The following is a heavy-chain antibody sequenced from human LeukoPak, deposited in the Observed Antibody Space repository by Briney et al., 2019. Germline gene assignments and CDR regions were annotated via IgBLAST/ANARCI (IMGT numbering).Heavy chain of an antibody. V-gene: IGHV4-59*08. CDR3: ARHVSGTGDSNWYFDL. J-gene: IGHJ2*01. CDR1: GGSISSYY. CDR2: IYYSGST. D-gene: IGHD4-17*01. Sequence: SETLSLTCTVSGGSISSYYWSWIRQPPGKGLEWIRYIYYSGSTNYNPSLKSRVTISVDTSKNQFSLKLSSVTAADTAVYYCARHVSGTGDSNWYFDLWGRGTLVTVSS.